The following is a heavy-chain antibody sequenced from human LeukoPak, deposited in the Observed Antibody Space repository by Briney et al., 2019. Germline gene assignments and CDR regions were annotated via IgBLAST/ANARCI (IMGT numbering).Heavy chain of an antibody. Sequence: ESGPTLVKPTQTLTLTCTFSGFSLSTSGVGVGWIRQPPGKALEWLALIYWNDDKRYSPSLKSRVTITKDTSKNQVVLTMTNMDPVDTATYYCAHRRGDDYSSSWYHGFDYWGQGTLVTVSS. CDR1: GFSLSTSGVG. CDR2: IYWNDDK. CDR3: AHRRGDDYSSSWYHGFDY. V-gene: IGHV2-5*01. J-gene: IGHJ4*02. D-gene: IGHD6-13*01.